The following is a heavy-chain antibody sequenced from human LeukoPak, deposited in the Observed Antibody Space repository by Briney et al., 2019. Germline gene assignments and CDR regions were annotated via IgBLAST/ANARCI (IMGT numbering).Heavy chain of an antibody. CDR3: AREKKGLQYYYYYGMDV. CDR1: GFIFSSYG. CDR2: IWYDGSNK. J-gene: IGHJ6*02. V-gene: IGHV3-33*01. Sequence: GGSLRLSCAASGFIFSSYGMHWVRQAPGKGLEWVAVIWYDGSNKYYADSVKGRFTISRDNSKNTLYLQMNSLRAEDTAVYYCAREKKGLQYYYYYGMDVWGQGTTVTVSS. D-gene: IGHD5-24*01.